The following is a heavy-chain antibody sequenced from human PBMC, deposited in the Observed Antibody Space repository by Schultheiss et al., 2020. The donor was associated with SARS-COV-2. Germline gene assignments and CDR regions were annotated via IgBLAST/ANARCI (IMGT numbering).Heavy chain of an antibody. CDR1: GFTFSSYA. V-gene: IGHV3-30*04. CDR3: ARDGPGYCSGGSCYSGGYFDY. D-gene: IGHD2-15*01. Sequence: GGSLRLSCAASGFTFSSYAMHWVRQAPGKGLEWVAVISYDGSNEYYADSVKGRFTISRDNSKNTLYLQMNSLRAEDTAVYYCARDGPGYCSGGSCYSGGYFDYWGQGTLVTVSS. CDR2: ISYDGSNE. J-gene: IGHJ4*02.